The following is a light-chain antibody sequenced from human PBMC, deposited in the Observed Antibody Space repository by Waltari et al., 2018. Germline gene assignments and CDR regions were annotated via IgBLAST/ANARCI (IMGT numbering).Light chain of an antibody. CDR3: HVWDGKTVM. CDR1: NIGGRS. V-gene: IGLV3-21*02. Sequence: SSVLTQAPSVSVAPGQTATVTCGGDNIGGRSVHWYQQRPGRAHVMVVYLVSARPSGIPDRFSGSKSGNAATLTISRVEAGDEADYYCHVWDGKTVMFGGGTKLTVL. CDR2: LVS. J-gene: IGLJ3*02.